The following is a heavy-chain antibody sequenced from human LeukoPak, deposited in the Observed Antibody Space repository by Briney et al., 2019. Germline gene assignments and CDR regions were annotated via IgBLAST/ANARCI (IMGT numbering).Heavy chain of an antibody. CDR1: GFTFSNYG. J-gene: IGHJ4*02. D-gene: IGHD6-13*01. Sequence: GGSLRLSCAASGFTFSNYGMHWVRQAPGKGLEWVAGIWYDGSKKNHVDSVKGRFTIFRDDSKNTLYLQMNGLRAEDTAVYYCAKVEYSSSWYYFDYWGQGTLVTVSS. V-gene: IGHV3-30*02. CDR3: AKVEYSSSWYYFDY. CDR2: IWYDGSKK.